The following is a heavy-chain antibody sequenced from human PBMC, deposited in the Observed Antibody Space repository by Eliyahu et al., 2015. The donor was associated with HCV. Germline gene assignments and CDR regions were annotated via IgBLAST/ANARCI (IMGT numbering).Heavy chain of an antibody. V-gene: IGHV1-3*01. Sequence: QVHLVQSGAEVKKPGASVKVSCKASGYTFTSYSMHWVRQAPGQGLEWMAWINAGNGITKXSQKFQDRVTITRXTSATTAYMELSSLRSEDTAVYYCARDYGGNAAGPFXXYGMDVWGQGTTVTV. CDR2: INAGNGIT. CDR3: ARDYGGNAAGPFXXYGMDV. CDR1: GYTFTSYS. D-gene: IGHD4-23*01. J-gene: IGHJ6*02.